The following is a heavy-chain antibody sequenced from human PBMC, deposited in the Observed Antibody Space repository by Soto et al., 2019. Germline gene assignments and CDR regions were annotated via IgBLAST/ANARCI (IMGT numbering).Heavy chain of an antibody. V-gene: IGHV3-13*01. J-gene: IGHJ6*02. CDR3: ARALRGRFWSAAYYYYYGMDV. CDR1: GFTFSSYD. Sequence: PGGSLRLSCAASGFTFSSYDMHWVRQATGKGLEWVSAIGTAGDTYYPGSVKGRFTISRENAKNSLYLQMNSLRAGDTAVYYCARALRGRFWSAAYYYYYGMDVWGQGTTVTVSS. D-gene: IGHD3-3*01. CDR2: IGTAGDT.